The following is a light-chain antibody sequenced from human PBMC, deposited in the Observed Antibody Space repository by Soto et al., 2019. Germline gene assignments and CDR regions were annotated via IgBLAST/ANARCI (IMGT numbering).Light chain of an antibody. CDR1: QGVGNKY. Sequence: EIALTQSPGTLSLSPWERATLSCRASQGVGNKYLAWYQQRPGQAPSLLIYAASSRATGVPDRFSGSGSGTDFTLTISRLEPEDFAVYYCQQYTNAHGITFGQGTRLEIK. V-gene: IGKV3-20*01. J-gene: IGKJ5*01. CDR2: AAS. CDR3: QQYTNAHGIT.